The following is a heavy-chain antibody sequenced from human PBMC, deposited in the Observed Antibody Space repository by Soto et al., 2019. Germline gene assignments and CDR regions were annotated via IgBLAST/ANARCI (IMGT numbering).Heavy chain of an antibody. J-gene: IGHJ4*02. CDR3: ARIFYGDYRDFDY. CDR2: IYYSGST. V-gene: IGHV4-39*01. D-gene: IGHD4-17*01. Sequence: SETLSLTCTVSGGSISSSSYYWGWIRQPPGKGLEWIGSIYYSGSTYYNPSLKNRVTISVDTSKNQFSLKLSSVTAADTVLFYCARIFYGDYRDFDYWGQGTLVTVSS. CDR1: GGSISSSSYY.